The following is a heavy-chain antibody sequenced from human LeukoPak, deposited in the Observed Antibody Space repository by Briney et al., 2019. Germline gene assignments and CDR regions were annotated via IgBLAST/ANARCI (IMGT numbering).Heavy chain of an antibody. Sequence: PSETLSLTCTVSGGSISSGGYYWSWIRQHPGKGLEWIGYIYYSGSTYYNPSLKSRVTISVDTSKNQFSLKLSSVTAADTAVYYCARGVYYDSSGYSSWGQGTLVTVSS. V-gene: IGHV4-31*03. J-gene: IGHJ4*02. CDR2: IYYSGST. D-gene: IGHD3-22*01. CDR3: ARGVYYDSSGYSS. CDR1: GGSISSGGYY.